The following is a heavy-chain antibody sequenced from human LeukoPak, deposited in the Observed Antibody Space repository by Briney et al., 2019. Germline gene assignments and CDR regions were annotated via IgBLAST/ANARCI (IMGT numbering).Heavy chain of an antibody. CDR3: AELGITMIGGV. D-gene: IGHD3-10*02. J-gene: IGHJ6*04. V-gene: IGHV3-7*01. Sequence: GGSLRLSCAASGFTFSTYRMSWVRQAPGKGLEWVANIKQDGSEKHYVDSVKGRFTISRDNAKNSLYLQMSSLRAEDTAVYYCAELGITMIGGVWGKGTTVTISS. CDR1: GFTFSTYR. CDR2: IKQDGSEK.